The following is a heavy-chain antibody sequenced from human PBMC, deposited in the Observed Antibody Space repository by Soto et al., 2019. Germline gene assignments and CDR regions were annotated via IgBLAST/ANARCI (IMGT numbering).Heavy chain of an antibody. D-gene: IGHD6-19*01. CDR2: IWYDGSNK. V-gene: IGHV3-33*01. CDR1: GFTFSSYG. Sequence: QVQLVESGGGVVQPGRSLRLSCAASGFTFSSYGMHWVRQAPGKGLEWVAVIWYDGSNKYCADSVKGRFTISRDNSKNTLYLQMNSLRAEDTAVYYCARGKGVAVAGTGTFDYWGQGTLVTVSS. CDR3: ARGKGVAVAGTGTFDY. J-gene: IGHJ4*02.